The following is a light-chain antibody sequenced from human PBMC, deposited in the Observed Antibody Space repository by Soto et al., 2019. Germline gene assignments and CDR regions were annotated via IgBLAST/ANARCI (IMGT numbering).Light chain of an antibody. CDR3: QQYNTWPPYT. CDR2: GAS. V-gene: IGKV3-15*01. Sequence: EIVMTQSPATLSVSPGERATLSCRASQSVSSNLAWYQQKPGQAPRLLIYGASTRATGIPARFSGSGSGTDFTFTIVSLQSKDLAVYYCQQYNTWPPYTFARGPSWRSN. CDR1: QSVSSN. J-gene: IGKJ2*01.